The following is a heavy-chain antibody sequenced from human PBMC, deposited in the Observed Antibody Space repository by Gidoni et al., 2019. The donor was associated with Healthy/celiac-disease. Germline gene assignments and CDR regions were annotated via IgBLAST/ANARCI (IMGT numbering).Heavy chain of an antibody. J-gene: IGHJ4*02. V-gene: IGHV3-64D*06. CDR1: GFTFSSYA. CDR3: VKEGEQQTPGYY. Sequence: EVQLVESGGGLVQPGGSLSLSCSDSGFTFSSYAMHCVRQAPGKGLEYVSAISSNGGSTYYADSVKGRFTISRDKSKNTLYLQMSSLRAEDTAVYYCVKEGEQQTPGYYWGQGTLVTVSS. CDR2: ISSNGGST. D-gene: IGHD6-13*01.